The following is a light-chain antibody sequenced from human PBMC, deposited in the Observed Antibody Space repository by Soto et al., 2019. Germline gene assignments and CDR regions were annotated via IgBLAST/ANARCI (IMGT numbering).Light chain of an antibody. V-gene: IGKV3-11*01. Sequence: EIVLTQSPATLSLSPGERATLSCRASQSVSSYLAWYQQKPGQAPRLLIYDASTRATGIPARFSGSGSGTDFTLTISSLEPVDFSFYYWQKRSNWPLTFGGGTKEEIK. CDR3: QKRSNWPLT. CDR1: QSVSSY. J-gene: IGKJ4*01. CDR2: DAS.